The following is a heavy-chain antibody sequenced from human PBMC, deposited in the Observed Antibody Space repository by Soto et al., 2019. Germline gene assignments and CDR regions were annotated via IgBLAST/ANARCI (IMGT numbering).Heavy chain of an antibody. Sequence: GESLKISCAASGFTFSSYWMSWVRQAPGKGLEWVANIKQDGSEKYYVDSVKGRFTISRDNAKNSLYLQMNSLRAEDTAVYYCARGGRGPTVTRSDYWGQGTLVTVSS. CDR2: IKQDGSEK. D-gene: IGHD4-17*01. V-gene: IGHV3-7*01. CDR1: GFTFSSYW. J-gene: IGHJ4*02. CDR3: ARGGRGPTVTRSDY.